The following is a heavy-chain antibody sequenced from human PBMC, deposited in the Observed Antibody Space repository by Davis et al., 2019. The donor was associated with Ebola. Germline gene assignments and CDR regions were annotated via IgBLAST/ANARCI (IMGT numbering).Heavy chain of an antibody. J-gene: IGHJ4*02. V-gene: IGHV3-74*01. CDR2: IKSDGSDT. CDR1: GFTFSTYW. Sequence: GESLKISCGGSGFTFSTYWMHWVRQAPGKGLVWVSLIKSDGSDTRYADSVKGRFTISRDNAKNTLYLQMNSLRPEDTAVYYCVRGRAGNYFDYWGRGTLVTVSS. CDR3: VRGRAGNYFDY.